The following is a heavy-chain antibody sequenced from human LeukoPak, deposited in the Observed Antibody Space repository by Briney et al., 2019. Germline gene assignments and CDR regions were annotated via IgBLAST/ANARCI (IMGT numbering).Heavy chain of an antibody. CDR2: INTDGSST. CDR3: ARGKTSDDIVEDAFDI. J-gene: IGHJ3*02. CDR1: GFTFSGYW. V-gene: IGHV3-74*01. Sequence: GGSLRLSCAASGFTFSGYWMHWVRQAPGKGLVWVSHINTDGSSTTYADSVKGRFTISRDYSQNTLLLQMNSLRAEDTALYYCARGKTSDDIVEDAFDIWGQGTMVAVSS. D-gene: IGHD2-15*01.